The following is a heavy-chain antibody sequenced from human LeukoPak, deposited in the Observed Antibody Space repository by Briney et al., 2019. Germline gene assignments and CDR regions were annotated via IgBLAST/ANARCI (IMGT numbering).Heavy chain of an antibody. CDR3: ARDQSDDAFDI. V-gene: IGHV4-4*02. Sequence: GSLRLSCAASGFTFSNAWMSWVRQAPGKGLEWIGYIYHSGSTYYNPSLKSRVTISVDRSKNQFSLKLSSVTAADTAVYYCARDQSDDAFDIWGQGTMVTVSS. J-gene: IGHJ3*02. CDR1: GFTFSNAW. CDR2: IYHSGST.